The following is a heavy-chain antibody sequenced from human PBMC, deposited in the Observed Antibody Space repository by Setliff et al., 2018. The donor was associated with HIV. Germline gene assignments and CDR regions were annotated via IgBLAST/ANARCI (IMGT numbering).Heavy chain of an antibody. D-gene: IGHD2-2*01. V-gene: IGHV4-31*03. CDR1: GGSISSGYYY. Sequence: SLTCTVSGGSISSGYYYWSWIRQHPGKGLEWIGYIYYSGNPFYNPSLRSRVTISLDTSKNRFSLKLSSVTAADTAVYYCARGFDYAQRPPLYYFDYWGQGTLVTVSS. CDR2: IYYSGNP. J-gene: IGHJ4*02. CDR3: ARGFDYAQRPPLYYFDY.